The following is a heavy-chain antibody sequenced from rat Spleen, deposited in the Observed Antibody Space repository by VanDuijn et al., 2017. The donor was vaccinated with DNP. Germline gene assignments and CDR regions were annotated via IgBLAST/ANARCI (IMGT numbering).Heavy chain of an antibody. CDR2: ISPSGGSS. Sequence: EVQLVESGGGLVQPGRSLKLSCAASGFTFTHYGMHWIRQAPTKGLEWVASISPSGGSSSDRDSVKGRFTISRDNAKSTLYLQMDSLRSDDTATYYCATPPLGYWGQGVMVTVSS. CDR3: ATPPLGY. CDR1: GFTFTHYG. V-gene: IGHV5-19*01. D-gene: IGHD3-1*01. J-gene: IGHJ2*01.